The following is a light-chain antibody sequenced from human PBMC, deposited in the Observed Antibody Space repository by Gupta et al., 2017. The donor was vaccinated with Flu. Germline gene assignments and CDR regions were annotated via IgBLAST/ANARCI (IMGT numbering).Light chain of an antibody. CDR3: QQKDSSPFI. J-gene: IGKJ2*01. V-gene: IGKV4-1*01. Sequence: DIVMTQSPDSLAVSLGEKAIINCKSSQTILHSSSHKNYLAWYQLKPGQPPKMLIFGASTREYGVPDRFSGSGSGTDFTLTINSRQAEDVAVYCCQQKDSSPFIFGQGTKLEIK. CDR1: QTILHSSSHKNY. CDR2: GAS.